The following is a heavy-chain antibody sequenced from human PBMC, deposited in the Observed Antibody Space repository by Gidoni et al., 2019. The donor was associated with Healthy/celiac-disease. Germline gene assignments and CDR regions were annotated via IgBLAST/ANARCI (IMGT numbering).Heavy chain of an antibody. J-gene: IGHJ4*02. CDR2: RSYDGSNK. CDR1: GCPFRSYG. V-gene: IGHV3-30*18. CDR3: AKAVNEFWSGYYFDY. Sequence: QVQLVESGGGVVQPGRSLRLSCAASGCPFRSYGMHWVRQAPGKGLEWVAVRSYDGSNKDYADSVKGRFTISRDNSKNTLYLQMNSLRAEDTAVYYCAKAVNEFWSGYYFDYWGQGTLVTVSS. D-gene: IGHD3-3*01.